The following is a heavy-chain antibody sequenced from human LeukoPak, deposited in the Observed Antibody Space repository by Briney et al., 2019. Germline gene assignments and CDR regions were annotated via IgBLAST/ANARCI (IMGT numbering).Heavy chain of an antibody. Sequence: SETLSLTCTVSGGSISSSSYYWGWIRQPPGQGQEWIGSIYYSGSTYYNPSLKSRVTISVDTSKNQFSLKLSSVTAADTAVYYCASYQYYYDSSGYNNWGQGTLVTVSS. J-gene: IGHJ4*02. CDR2: IYYSGST. D-gene: IGHD3-22*01. V-gene: IGHV4-39*01. CDR3: ASYQYYYDSSGYNN. CDR1: GGSISSSSYY.